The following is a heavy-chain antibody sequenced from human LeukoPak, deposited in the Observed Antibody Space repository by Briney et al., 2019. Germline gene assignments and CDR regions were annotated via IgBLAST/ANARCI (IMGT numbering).Heavy chain of an antibody. J-gene: IGHJ4*02. CDR2: ISHDGNNQ. CDR3: AKDKGEEWLVYNFDY. D-gene: IGHD6-19*01. CDR1: GFTFSSYG. V-gene: IGHV3-30*18. Sequence: GRALRLSCAASGFTFSSYGMHWVRPAPGKGRAWVAVISHDGNNQHYADSVKGRFTISRETSKNRLYLQMNSLRAEDTAVYYCAKDKGEEWLVYNFDYWGQGTLVTVSS.